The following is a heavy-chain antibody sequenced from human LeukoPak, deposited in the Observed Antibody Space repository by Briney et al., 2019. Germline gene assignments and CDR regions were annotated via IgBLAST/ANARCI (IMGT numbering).Heavy chain of an antibody. V-gene: IGHV4-4*09. CDR3: ARELGWGGYDYVDY. J-gene: IGHJ4*02. D-gene: IGHD5-12*01. Sequence: SSETLSLTCTVSGGSISSYYWSWVRQPPGKGLEWIGYIYTSGSTNYNPSLKSRLTISVDTSKNQFSLKLSSVTAADTAVYYCARELGWGGYDYVDYWGQGTLVTVSS. CDR1: GGSISSYY. CDR2: IYTSGST.